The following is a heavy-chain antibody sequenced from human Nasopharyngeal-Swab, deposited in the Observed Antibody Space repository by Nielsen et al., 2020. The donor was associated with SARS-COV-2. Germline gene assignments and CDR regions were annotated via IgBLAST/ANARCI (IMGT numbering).Heavy chain of an antibody. CDR2: IHYSGST. Sequence: SETLSLTCTVSGASITTSYWSWIRQPPGKGLEWIGYIHYSGSTNYNPSLKSRVTISKDTSKNQFSLNLNSVTAADTAVYSCATHPRGQLDPFDYWGQGSLVTVSS. V-gene: IGHV4-59*08. CDR3: ATHPRGQLDPFDY. CDR1: GASITTSY. J-gene: IGHJ4*02. D-gene: IGHD6-13*01.